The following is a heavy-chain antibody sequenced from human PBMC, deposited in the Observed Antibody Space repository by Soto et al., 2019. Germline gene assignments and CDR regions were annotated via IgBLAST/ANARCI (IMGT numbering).Heavy chain of an antibody. V-gene: IGHV3-21*01. CDR3: ARDPSYDILTGSPGAFDI. CDR1: GFTFSSYS. CDR2: ISSSSSYI. Sequence: LRLSCAASGFTFSSYSMNWVRQAPGKGLEWVSSISSSSSYIYYADSVKGRFTISRDNAKNSLYLQMNSLRAEDTAVYYCARDPSYDILTGSPGAFDIWGQGTMVTVSS. D-gene: IGHD3-9*01. J-gene: IGHJ3*02.